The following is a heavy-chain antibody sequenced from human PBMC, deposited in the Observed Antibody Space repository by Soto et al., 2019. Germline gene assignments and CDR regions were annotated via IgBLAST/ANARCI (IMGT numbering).Heavy chain of an antibody. CDR3: ARVQWGARIAAAGNMDV. D-gene: IGHD6-13*01. V-gene: IGHV3-33*01. CDR2: IWYDGSNK. CDR1: GFTFSSYG. J-gene: IGHJ6*02. Sequence: QVQLVESGGGVVQPGRSLRLSCAASGFTFSSYGMHWVRQAPGKGLEWVAVIWYDGSNKYYADSVKGRFTISRDNSKNXXYLQMNSLRAEDTAVYYCARVQWGARIAAAGNMDVWGQGTTVTVSS.